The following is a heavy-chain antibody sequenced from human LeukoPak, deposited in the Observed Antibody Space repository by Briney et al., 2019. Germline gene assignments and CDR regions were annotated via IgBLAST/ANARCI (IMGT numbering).Heavy chain of an antibody. CDR2: ISYSDST. CDR1: GGSISSGY. CDR3: ARGSSRFDC. V-gene: IGHV4-59*01. J-gene: IGHJ4*02. D-gene: IGHD6-13*01. Sequence: SETLSLTCTVSGGSISSGYWSWIRQPPGKGLEWIGYISYSDSTRYSPSLKSRVTMSIDTSMNQFSLKVTSVTAADTAVYYCARGSSRFDCWGQGTLVTVSS.